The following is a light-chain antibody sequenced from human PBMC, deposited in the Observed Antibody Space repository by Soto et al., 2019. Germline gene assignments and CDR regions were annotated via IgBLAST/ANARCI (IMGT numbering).Light chain of an antibody. J-gene: IGKJ1*01. CDR3: QQYGSSPRT. Sequence: EIVLTQPPVTLSLSPGERATLSCRASQSVSSSYLAWYQQKPGQAPRLLIYGASSRATGIPDRFSGSGSGTDFTLTISRLEPEDFAVYYCQQYGSSPRTFGQGTKVDI. V-gene: IGKV3-20*01. CDR1: QSVSSSY. CDR2: GAS.